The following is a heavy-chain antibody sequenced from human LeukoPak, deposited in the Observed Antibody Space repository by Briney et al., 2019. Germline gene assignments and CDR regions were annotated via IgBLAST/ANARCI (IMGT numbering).Heavy chain of an antibody. Sequence: GGSLRLSCAASEFSVSHNYMSWVRQAPGKGLEWVSVIHSDGTTHYADSVKGRFTISRDNSKNTLYLQMNSLRVEDTAMYYCARHYGPWGQGTLVTVS. CDR1: EFSVSHNY. CDR2: IHSDGTT. J-gene: IGHJ5*02. CDR3: ARHYGP. D-gene: IGHD3-16*01. V-gene: IGHV3-53*01.